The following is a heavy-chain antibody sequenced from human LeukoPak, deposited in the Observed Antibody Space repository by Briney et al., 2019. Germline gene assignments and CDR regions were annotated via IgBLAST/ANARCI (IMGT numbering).Heavy chain of an antibody. CDR1: GLTFSSNT. CDR2: ISYDGSKK. V-gene: IGHV3-30*09. CDR3: ARDLGRGYSGYEGFFDS. Sequence: GGSLRLSCAASGLTFSSNTMHWVRKAPGKGLEWVAVISYDGSKKYYEDSVKGRFAISRDNSKNTLYLQMNSLRGEDTAVYYCARDLGRGYSGYEGFFDSWGQGTLVSVSS. D-gene: IGHD5-12*01. J-gene: IGHJ5*01.